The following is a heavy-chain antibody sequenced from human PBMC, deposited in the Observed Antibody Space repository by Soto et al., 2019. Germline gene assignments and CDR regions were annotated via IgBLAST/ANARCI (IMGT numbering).Heavy chain of an antibody. CDR2: IYPRDSDN. Sequence: GESLKISCQGFGYNFAGYWIAWVRQMPGKGLELMGIIYPRDSDNRYRPSFQGQVTISADKSISSAYLQWSSLRASDTAMYYCARGGVSTRTFDYWGQGTPVTVSS. CDR1: GYNFAGYW. J-gene: IGHJ4*02. CDR3: ARGGVSTRTFDY. D-gene: IGHD3-3*01. V-gene: IGHV5-51*01.